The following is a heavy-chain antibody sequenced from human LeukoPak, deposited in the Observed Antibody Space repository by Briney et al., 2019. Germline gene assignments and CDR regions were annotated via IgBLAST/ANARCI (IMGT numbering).Heavy chain of an antibody. V-gene: IGHV1-2*02. J-gene: IGHJ5*02. CDR1: GYTFTGYY. Sequence: GASVKVSCEASGYTFTGYYMHWVRQAPGQGLEWMGWINPNSGGTNYAQKFQGRVTMTRDTSISTAYMELSRLRSDDTAVYYCARGRGLDYYDSSGYYWFDPWGQGTLVTVSS. CDR3: ARGRGLDYYDSSGYYWFDP. D-gene: IGHD3-22*01. CDR2: INPNSGGT.